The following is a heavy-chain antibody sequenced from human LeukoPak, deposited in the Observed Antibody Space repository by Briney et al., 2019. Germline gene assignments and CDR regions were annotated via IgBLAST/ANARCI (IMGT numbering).Heavy chain of an antibody. D-gene: IGHD6-6*01. CDR3: ARVAFEQLVGPVDY. CDR2: IGGSISDR. V-gene: IGHV3-21*01. J-gene: IGHJ4*02. CDR1: GFTFSSYS. Sequence: GGSLRLSCAASGFTFSSYSMNWVRQAPGQGLGWGSAIGGSISDRDYADSVKGRVTITRHNAETSLYLKMNSLRAEDTAVYYCARVAFEQLVGPVDYWGQGTLVTVSS.